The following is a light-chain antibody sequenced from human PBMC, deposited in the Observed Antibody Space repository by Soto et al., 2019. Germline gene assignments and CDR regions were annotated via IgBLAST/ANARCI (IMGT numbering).Light chain of an antibody. V-gene: IGKV1-9*01. CDR1: QGISSY. CDR2: AAS. Sequence: DIQLTQSPSFLSASVGDRVTITCRASQGISSYLAWYQQKPGKAPKLLIYAASTLQSGVPSRFSGSGSGTEFTLTISGLQPDDFATYYCQQLNSYPPFTFGPGTKVDIK. J-gene: IGKJ3*01. CDR3: QQLNSYPPFT.